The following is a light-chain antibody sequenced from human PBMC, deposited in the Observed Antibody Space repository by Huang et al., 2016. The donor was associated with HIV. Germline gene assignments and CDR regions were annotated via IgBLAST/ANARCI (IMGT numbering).Light chain of an antibody. Sequence: DIQMTQSPSSLSASVGDRVTITCRASQGISNSLAWYQQKPGKAPKLLLYDASKLERWCPFRFSGSVSGTNYTLTISSLQPEDSATYYCQQYYTIRAFGQGTKVEVK. J-gene: IGKJ1*01. CDR1: QGISNS. V-gene: IGKV1-NL1*01. CDR2: DAS. CDR3: QQYYTIRA.